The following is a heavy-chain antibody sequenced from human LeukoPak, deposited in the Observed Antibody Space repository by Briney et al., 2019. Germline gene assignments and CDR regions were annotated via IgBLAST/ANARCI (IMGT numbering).Heavy chain of an antibody. CDR3: ARGMVVVVVAATHYYMDV. J-gene: IGHJ6*03. CDR2: IIPIFGTA. CDR1: GGTFSSYA. Sequence: VASVKVSCKASGGTFSSYAISWVRQAPGQGLEWMGGIIPIFGTANYAQKFQGRVTITADESTSTAYMELSSLRSEDTAVYYCARGMVVVVVAATHYYMDVWGKGPRSPSP. D-gene: IGHD2-15*01. V-gene: IGHV1-69*13.